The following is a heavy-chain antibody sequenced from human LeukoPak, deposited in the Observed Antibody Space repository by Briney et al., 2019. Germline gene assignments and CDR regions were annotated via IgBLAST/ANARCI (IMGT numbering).Heavy chain of an antibody. J-gene: IGHJ4*02. D-gene: IGHD3-16*01. CDR2: IYYSGST. Sequence: SETLSLTCTVSGGSISSSSYYWGWIRQPPGKGLEWIGSIYYSGSTYYNPSLKSRVTISVDTSKNQFSLKLSSVTAADTAVYYRADYRFSYFDYWGQGTLVTVSS. CDR3: ADYRFSYFDY. V-gene: IGHV4-39*01. CDR1: GGSISSSSYY.